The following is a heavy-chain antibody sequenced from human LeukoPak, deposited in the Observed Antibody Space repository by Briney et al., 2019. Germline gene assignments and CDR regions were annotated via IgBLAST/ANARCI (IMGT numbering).Heavy chain of an antibody. CDR2: IYYSGTT. CDR3: ARTTEGYAGGPGYSYYYYMDV. Sequence: SETLSLTCTVSGGSIGSSDSFWGWIRQPPGKGLEWIGSIYYSGTTYYNPSLKSRLTISVDTSKNQVSLKLRSVTAADTAVYYCARTTEGYAGGPGYSYYYYMDVWGKGTTVTISS. V-gene: IGHV4-39*07. CDR1: GGSIGSSDSF. J-gene: IGHJ6*03. D-gene: IGHD5-12*01.